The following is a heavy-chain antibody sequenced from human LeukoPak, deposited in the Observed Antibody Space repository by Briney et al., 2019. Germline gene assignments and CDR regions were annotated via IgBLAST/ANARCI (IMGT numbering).Heavy chain of an antibody. V-gene: IGHV1-2*02. Sequence: ASVKVSCKASGYTFTGYYMHWVRQAPGQGLEWMGWINPNSGGTNYAQKFQGRVTMTRDTSISTAYMELSRLRSDDTAVYYCARGRRSGYSYGPYYYYYYMDVWGKGTTVTVSS. D-gene: IGHD5-18*01. CDR3: ARGRRSGYSYGPYYYYYYMDV. J-gene: IGHJ6*03. CDR1: GYTFTGYY. CDR2: INPNSGGT.